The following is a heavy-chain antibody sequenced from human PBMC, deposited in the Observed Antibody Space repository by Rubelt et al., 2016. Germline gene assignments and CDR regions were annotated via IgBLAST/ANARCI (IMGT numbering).Heavy chain of an antibody. CDR1: GFSLSTSGVG. D-gene: IGHD3-22*01. J-gene: IGHJ1*01. Sequence: QITLKESGPTLVKPTQTLTLTCTFSGFSLSTSGVGVGWIRQPPGKALEWLALIYWNDDKRYSPSLKSRLTITKDTSKNQVVLTMTNMDPVDTATYYCAHISGGGEYYDSSAPEYFQHWGQGTLVTVSS. V-gene: IGHV2-5*01. CDR2: IYWNDDK. CDR3: AHISGGGEYYDSSAPEYFQH.